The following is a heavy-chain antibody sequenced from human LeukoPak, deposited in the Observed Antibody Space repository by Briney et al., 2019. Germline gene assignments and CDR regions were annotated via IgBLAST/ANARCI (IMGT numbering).Heavy chain of an antibody. CDR1: GFTFGSYV. D-gene: IGHD3-22*01. CDR3: AIMHGYYDGSGYWVQ. J-gene: IGHJ4*02. V-gene: IGHV3-23*01. CDR2: ISPSGDRT. Sequence: GGSLRLSCAASGFTFGSYVMSWVRQAPGKGLEWVSFISPSGDRTSNADSVEGRFTISRDNPRDTLYLQMNSLRDEDTAGYYCAIMHGYYDGSGYWVQWGQGTLVTVSS.